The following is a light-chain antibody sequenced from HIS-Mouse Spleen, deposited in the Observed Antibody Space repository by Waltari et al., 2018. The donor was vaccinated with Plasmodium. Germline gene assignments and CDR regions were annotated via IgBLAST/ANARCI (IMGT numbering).Light chain of an antibody. J-gene: IGLJ2*01. V-gene: IGLV3-1*01. CDR1: NLGDKY. Sequence: SYELTQPPSVSVSPGQTASITCSGDNLGDKYACWYQQKPGQSPVLVIYQDSKRPSGFPERFSGSNSGNTATLTISGTQAMDEADYYCQAWDSSTAWVFGGGTKLTVL. CDR3: QAWDSSTAWV. CDR2: QDS.